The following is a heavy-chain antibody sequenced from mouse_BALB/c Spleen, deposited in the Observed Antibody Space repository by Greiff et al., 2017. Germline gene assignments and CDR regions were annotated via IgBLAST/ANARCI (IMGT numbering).Heavy chain of an antibody. J-gene: IGHJ3*01. CDR2: IYPGDGDT. Sequence: QVQLKESGAELARPGASVKLSCKASGYTFTSYWMQWVKQRPGQGLEWIGAIYPGDGDTRYTQKFKGKATLTADKSSSTAYMQLSSLASEDSAVYCCAYRYDRGFAYWGQGTPVTVSA. CDR1: GYTFTSYW. CDR3: AYRYDRGFAY. D-gene: IGHD2-14*01. V-gene: IGHV1-87*01.